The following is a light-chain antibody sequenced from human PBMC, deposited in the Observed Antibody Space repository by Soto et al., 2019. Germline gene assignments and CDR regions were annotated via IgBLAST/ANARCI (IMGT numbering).Light chain of an antibody. V-gene: IGLV2-14*01. J-gene: IGLJ1*01. Sequence: QSVLTQPASVSGSPGQSITISCTGTSSDIGNYDYVSWFQQHPGKAPKLLISEVSNRPSGVSYRFSDSKSGTTASLTISGLQAEDEADYYCSSYTRTSSYVFGGGTKVTVL. CDR2: EVS. CDR1: SSDIGNYDY. CDR3: SSYTRTSSYV.